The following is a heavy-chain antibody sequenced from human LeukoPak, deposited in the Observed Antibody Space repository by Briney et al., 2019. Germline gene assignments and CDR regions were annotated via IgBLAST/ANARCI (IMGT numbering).Heavy chain of an antibody. CDR2: ISHSGGT. Sequence: PSETLSLTCTVSGGSLSSGDYYWSWIRQPPGKGLEWIGYISHSGGTYYNPSLQSRLTISVDTSKNQFSLKLSSVTAADTAVYYCARAIPDAGDYYYYAMDVRGQGTTVTVSS. V-gene: IGHV4-30-4*01. CDR1: GGSLSSGDYY. J-gene: IGHJ6*02. CDR3: ARAIPDAGDYYYYAMDV. D-gene: IGHD1-14*01.